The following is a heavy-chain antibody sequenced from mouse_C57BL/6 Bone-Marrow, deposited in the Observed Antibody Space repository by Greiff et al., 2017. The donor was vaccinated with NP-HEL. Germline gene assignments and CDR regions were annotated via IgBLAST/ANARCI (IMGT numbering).Heavy chain of an antibody. J-gene: IGHJ1*03. CDR2: ISSGSSTI. D-gene: IGHD2-3*01. CDR1: GFTFSDYG. CDR3: SRRGGYYPYWYFDV. Sequence: EVKLVESGGGLVKPGGSLKLSCAASGFTFSDYGMHWVRQAPEKGLEWVAYISSGSSTIYYADTVKGRFTISRDNAKNTLFLQMHSLRSEYTAMYYCSRRGGYYPYWYFDVWGTGTTVTVSS. V-gene: IGHV5-17*01.